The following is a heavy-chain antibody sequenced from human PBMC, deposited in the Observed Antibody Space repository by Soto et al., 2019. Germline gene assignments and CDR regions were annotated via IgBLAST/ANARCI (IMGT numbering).Heavy chain of an antibody. Sequence: QVQLQESGPGLVKPSQTLSLTCTVSGGSISSGGYYWSWIRQHPGKGLEWIGYIYYSGSTYYNPSLKSPVTVSGDPAKSQFPLQLISVTGADTVVYYCGRVARVTPCSPSAGAGNWFGPWGQGTLVNV. CDR2: IYYSGST. V-gene: IGHV4-31*01. CDR1: GGSISSGGYY. J-gene: IGHJ5*01. D-gene: IGHD4-17*01. CDR3: GRVARVTPCSPSAGAGNWFGP.